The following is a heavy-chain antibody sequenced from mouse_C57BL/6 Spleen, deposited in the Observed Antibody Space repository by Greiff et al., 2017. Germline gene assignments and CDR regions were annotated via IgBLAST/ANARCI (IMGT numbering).Heavy chain of an antibody. CDR1: GFNIKDYY. CDR3: TTNYGSSYLDYFDY. V-gene: IGHV14-1*01. D-gene: IGHD1-1*01. CDR2: IDPEDGDT. Sequence: EVQLQQSGAELVRPGASVKLSCTASGFNIKDYYMHWVKQRPEQGLEWIGRIDPEDGDTEYAPKFQGKATMTADTASNTTYLQLSSLTSEDTAVYYCTTNYGSSYLDYFDYWGQGTTLTVSS. J-gene: IGHJ2*01.